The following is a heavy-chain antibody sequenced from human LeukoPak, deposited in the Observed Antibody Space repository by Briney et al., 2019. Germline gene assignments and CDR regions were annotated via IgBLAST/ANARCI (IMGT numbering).Heavy chain of an antibody. D-gene: IGHD2-15*01. V-gene: IGHV3-30*03. CDR3: AREPPGYCSGGSCYPCDY. J-gene: IGHJ4*02. CDR2: ISYDGSNK. CDR1: GFTFSSYG. Sequence: GGSLRLSCVASGFTFSSYGMHWVRQAPGKGLEWVAVISYDGSNKYYADSVKGRFTISRDNSKNTLYLQMNSLRAEDTAVYYCAREPPGYCSGGSCYPCDYWGQGTLVTVSS.